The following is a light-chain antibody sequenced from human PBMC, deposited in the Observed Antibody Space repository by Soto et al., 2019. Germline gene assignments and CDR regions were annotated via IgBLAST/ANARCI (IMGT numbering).Light chain of an antibody. Sequence: QSALTQPASVSGSPGQSIAISCTGTSSDVGAYDYVSWYQQHPGKAPELIIYDVSDRPSGVSNRFSGSKSGNTASLTISGLQAEDEADYYCSSYTSSSTPLYVFGTGTKVTVL. CDR1: SSDVGAYDY. CDR2: DVS. V-gene: IGLV2-14*01. J-gene: IGLJ1*01. CDR3: SSYTSSSTPLYV.